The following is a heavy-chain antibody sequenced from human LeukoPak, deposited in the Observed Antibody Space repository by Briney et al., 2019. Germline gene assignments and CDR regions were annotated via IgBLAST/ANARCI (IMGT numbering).Heavy chain of an antibody. D-gene: IGHD3-22*01. Sequence: PGGSLRLSCAASGFTFSSYSMNWVRQAPGKGLEWVSYISSSSTIYYADSVKGRFTISRDNAKNSLYLQMNSLRAEDTAVYYCARDGDYYDSSGRFDYWGQGTLVTVSS. J-gene: IGHJ4*02. V-gene: IGHV3-48*04. CDR1: GFTFSSYS. CDR2: ISSSSTI. CDR3: ARDGDYYDSSGRFDY.